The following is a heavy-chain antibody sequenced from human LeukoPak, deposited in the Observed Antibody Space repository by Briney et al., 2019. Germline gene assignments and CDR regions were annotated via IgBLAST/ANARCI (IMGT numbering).Heavy chain of an antibody. J-gene: IGHJ4*02. CDR3: ARSPYCGGDCYSWANFDY. V-gene: IGHV4-59*01. D-gene: IGHD2-21*02. CDR2: VYYSVST. CDR1: RGSLSGYY. Sequence: SGTLSLSPAVSRGSLSGYYWSWVPQPPGKGVEWRGYVYYSVSTNHNPSLKSRVTIPVHTSKNQRSLKLSSVTAADTGVYYCARSPYCGGDCYSWANFDYWGQGTLVTVSS.